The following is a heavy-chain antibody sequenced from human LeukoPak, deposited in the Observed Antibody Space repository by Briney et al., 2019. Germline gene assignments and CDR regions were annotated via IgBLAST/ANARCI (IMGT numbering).Heavy chain of an antibody. CDR2: IKQDGSEK. J-gene: IGHJ4*02. CDR3: ATTQTFDY. D-gene: IGHD2-15*01. CDR1: GFTFSSYA. V-gene: IGHV3-7*03. Sequence: GGSLRLSCAASGFTFSSYAMHWVRQAPGKGLEWVANIKQDGSEKYYMDSVKGRFSISRDNAKNSLNLQMNNLRAEDTAVYCATTQTFDYWGQGTLVTVSS.